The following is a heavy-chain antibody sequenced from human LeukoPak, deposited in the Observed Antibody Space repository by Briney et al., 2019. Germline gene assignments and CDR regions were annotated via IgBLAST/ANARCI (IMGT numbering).Heavy chain of an antibody. CDR3: AKAVGSSSWAGFDY. Sequence: GGSLRLSCAASGFTFSSYGMHWVRQAPGKGLEWVAFIRYDGSNTYYADSVKGRFTISRDNAKNSLYLQMNSLRAEDMALYYCAKAVGSSSWAGFDYWGQGTLVTVSS. CDR1: GFTFSSYG. CDR2: IRYDGSNT. D-gene: IGHD6-6*01. J-gene: IGHJ4*02. V-gene: IGHV3-30*02.